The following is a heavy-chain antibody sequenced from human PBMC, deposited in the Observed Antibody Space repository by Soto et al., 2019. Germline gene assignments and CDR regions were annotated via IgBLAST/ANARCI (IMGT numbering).Heavy chain of an antibody. J-gene: IGHJ6*02. Sequence: EVQLLESGGGLVQPGGSLRLSCAASGFTFSSYAMSWVRQAPGKGLEWVSAISGSGGSTYYADSVKGRFTISRDNSKNTLYLQRNSLRAEETAVYYCATGRGLYYYDGMDVWGQGTTVTVSS. CDR2: ISGSGGST. CDR1: GFTFSSYA. V-gene: IGHV3-23*01. CDR3: ATGRGLYYYDGMDV. D-gene: IGHD3-10*01.